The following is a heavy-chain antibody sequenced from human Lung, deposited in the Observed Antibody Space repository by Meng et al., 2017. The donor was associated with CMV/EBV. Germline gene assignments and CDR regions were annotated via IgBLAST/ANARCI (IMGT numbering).Heavy chain of an antibody. CDR3: AASSSSWYQNWFDP. CDR1: GYTFTSYG. Sequence: QVKLVQSGAEVKKPGASVKVSCKTSGYTFTSYGISWVRQAPGQGLEWMGWISAYNGNTNYAQKLQGRVTMTTDTSTSTAYMELRSLRSDDTAVYYCAASSSSWYQNWFDPWGQGTLVTVSS. V-gene: IGHV1-18*01. CDR2: ISAYNGNT. J-gene: IGHJ5*02. D-gene: IGHD6-13*01.